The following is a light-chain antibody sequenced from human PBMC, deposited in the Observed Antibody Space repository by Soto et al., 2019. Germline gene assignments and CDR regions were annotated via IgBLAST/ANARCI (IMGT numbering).Light chain of an antibody. V-gene: IGLV2-14*01. J-gene: IGLJ1*01. CDR3: CSYTTSSTRV. Sequence: QSALTQPASVSGSPGQSIAISCTGSSSDVGFYNYVSWYQQHPGKVPKLIIYEVTNRPSGVSNRFSGSKSGNTASLTISGLQAEDEADYYCCSYTTSSTRVFGSGTNLTVL. CDR1: SSDVGFYNY. CDR2: EVT.